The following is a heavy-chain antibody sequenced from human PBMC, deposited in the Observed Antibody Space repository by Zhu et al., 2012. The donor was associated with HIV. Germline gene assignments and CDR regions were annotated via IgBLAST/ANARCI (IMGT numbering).Heavy chain of an antibody. Sequence: QVQLQESGPGLVKPSETLSLTCTVSGYSISSGYYWGWIRQPPGKGLEWIGSIYHSGSTYYNPSLKSRVTISVDTSKNQFSLKLSSVTAADTAVYYCARDTYYYGSGSDFDYWGQGTLVTVSS. D-gene: IGHD3-10*01. CDR2: IYHSGST. J-gene: IGHJ4*02. CDR3: ARDTYYYGSGSDFDY. CDR1: GYSISSGYY. V-gene: IGHV4-38-2*02.